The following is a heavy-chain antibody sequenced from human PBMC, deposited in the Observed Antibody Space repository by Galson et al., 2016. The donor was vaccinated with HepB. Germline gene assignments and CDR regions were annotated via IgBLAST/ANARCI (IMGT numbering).Heavy chain of an antibody. CDR3: ARDRPYSGSSEDASDI. D-gene: IGHD5-12*01. J-gene: IGHJ3*02. Sequence: SLRLSCAASGFTFNSYSMHWVRQAPGKGLEWVAVISHDGRNKYYATSVQGRFAISGDDSRSTLYLQMSSLRPEDTAIYYCARDRPYSGSSEDASDIWGQGTLVTVSS. V-gene: IGHV3-30*09. CDR1: GFTFNSYS. CDR2: ISHDGRNK.